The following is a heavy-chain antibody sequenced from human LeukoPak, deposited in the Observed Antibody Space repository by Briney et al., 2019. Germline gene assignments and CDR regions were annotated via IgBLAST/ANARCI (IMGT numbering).Heavy chain of an antibody. V-gene: IGHV4-34*01. CDR2: INHSGST. CDR1: GGSFSGYY. Sequence: SETLSLTCAAYGGSFSGYYWSWIRQPPGKGLEWIGEINHSGSTNYNPSLESRVTISVDTSKNQFSLKLSSVTAADTAVYYCARGVVVVPAAIRGDYYYYYMDVWGKGTTVTVSS. D-gene: IGHD2-2*02. CDR3: ARGVVVVPAAIRGDYYYYYMDV. J-gene: IGHJ6*03.